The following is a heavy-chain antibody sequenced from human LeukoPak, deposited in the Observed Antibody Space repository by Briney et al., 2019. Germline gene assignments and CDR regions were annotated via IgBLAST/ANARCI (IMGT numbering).Heavy chain of an antibody. D-gene: IGHD5-18*01. Sequence: PGGSLRLSCAASGFTFSSYAMGWVRQAPGKGQGWVSAITASGGNTYYADSVKGRFTISRDNSKNTLYLQVNSLRAEDTAVYYCAKGNGYSYGRYYFDYWGQGTLVTVSS. J-gene: IGHJ4*02. CDR3: AKGNGYSYGRYYFDY. V-gene: IGHV3-23*01. CDR1: GFTFSSYA. CDR2: ITASGGNT.